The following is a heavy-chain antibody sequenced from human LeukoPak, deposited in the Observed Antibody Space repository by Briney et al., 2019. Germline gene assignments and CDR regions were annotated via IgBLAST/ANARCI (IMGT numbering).Heavy chain of an antibody. V-gene: IGHV3-30*02. CDR2: IQYNGRNK. CDR1: GFTFSCYA. D-gene: IGHD4-17*01. Sequence: PGGSLRLSCAASGFTFSCYAMLWVRQAPGKRLEWVAFIQYNGRNKCCADSVKGRFSVSRDNSKNTLYLQMNSLRVEDTAIYYCAKDKNDSGDSSSMDVWGKGTTVTVSS. J-gene: IGHJ6*03. CDR3: AKDKNDSGDSSSMDV.